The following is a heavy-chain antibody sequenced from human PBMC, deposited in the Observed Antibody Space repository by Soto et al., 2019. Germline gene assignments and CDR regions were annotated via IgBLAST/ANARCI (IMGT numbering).Heavy chain of an antibody. J-gene: IGHJ6*01. CDR3: ATSLIYYDSSGYYFEDYYYGMDV. CDR1: GYTFTGYY. CDR2: INPNSGGT. D-gene: IGHD3-22*01. V-gene: IGHV1-2*02. Sequence: GSVKVSCKASGYTFTGYYMHFVRQAPGQGLEWMGWINPNSGGTNYAQKFQGRVTMTRDTSISTAYMELSRLRSDDTAVYYCATSLIYYDSSGYYFEDYYYGMDVWGQGTTVTVSS.